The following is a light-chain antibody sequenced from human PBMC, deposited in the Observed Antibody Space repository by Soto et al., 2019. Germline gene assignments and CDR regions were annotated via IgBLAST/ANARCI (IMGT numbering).Light chain of an antibody. Sequence: QSALTQPASVSGSPGQSITIPCTGTSSDVGGYNYVSWYQQHPGKAPTLMIYDVSNRPSGVSNRFSGSKSGNTASLTISGLQDEDESDYYCSSYTSSSTIEVFRTGTKLTVL. CDR2: DVS. CDR1: SSDVGGYNY. J-gene: IGLJ1*01. CDR3: SSYTSSSTIEV. V-gene: IGLV2-14*01.